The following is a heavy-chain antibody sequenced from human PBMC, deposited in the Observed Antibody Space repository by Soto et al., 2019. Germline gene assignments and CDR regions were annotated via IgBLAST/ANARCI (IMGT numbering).Heavy chain of an antibody. V-gene: IGHV4-31*03. CDR3: ARERRYYDSSGYQRGRAFDI. Sequence: SDTLSLTCTVSGGSISIGGYYWSWIRQHPGKGLEWIGYIYYSGSTYYNPSLKSRVTISVDTSKNQFSLKLSSVTAADTAVYYCARERRYYDSSGYQRGRAFDIWGQGTMVTVSS. CDR2: IYYSGST. D-gene: IGHD3-22*01. CDR1: GGSISIGGYY. J-gene: IGHJ3*02.